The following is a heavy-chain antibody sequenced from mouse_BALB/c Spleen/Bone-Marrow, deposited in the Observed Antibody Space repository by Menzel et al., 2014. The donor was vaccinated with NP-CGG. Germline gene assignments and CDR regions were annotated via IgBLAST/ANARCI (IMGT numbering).Heavy chain of an antibody. D-gene: IGHD2-4*01. CDR2: INPITGYT. Sequence: QVQLQQSGAQVAKPGASVKMSCKASGYTFTSCWMHWVKQRPGQGLEWIGYINPITGYTEYNQKFKDKATLTADKSSSTAYMQLSSLTSEDSAVYYCARNYDYDGGYCAMDYWGQGTSVTVSS. J-gene: IGHJ4*01. V-gene: IGHV1-7*01. CDR3: ARNYDYDGGYCAMDY. CDR1: GYTFTSCW.